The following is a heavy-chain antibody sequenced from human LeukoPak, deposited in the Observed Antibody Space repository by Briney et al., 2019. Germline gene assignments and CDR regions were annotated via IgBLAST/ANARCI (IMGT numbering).Heavy chain of an antibody. CDR2: IKQDGSEK. V-gene: IGHV3-7*01. CDR1: GFTFSSYW. D-gene: IGHD2-15*01. J-gene: IGHJ4*02. CDR3: ARSLGYCSGGSCYTFDY. Sequence: EGSLRLSCAASGFTFSSYWMSWVRQAPGKGLEWVANIKQDGSEKYYVDSVKGRFTISRDNAKNSLYLQMNSLRAEDTAVYYCARSLGYCSGGSCYTFDYWGQGTLVTVSS.